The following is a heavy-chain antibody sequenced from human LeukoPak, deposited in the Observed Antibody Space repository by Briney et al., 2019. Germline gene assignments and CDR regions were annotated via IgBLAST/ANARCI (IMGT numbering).Heavy chain of an antibody. Sequence: SETLSLTCTVSGGSISSYYWSWIRQPPGKGLEWIGYIHYSGSTNYNPSLKSRVTISVDTSKNQFSLKLSSVTAADTAVYYCARVRGYGDYEGEDYFDYWGQGTLVTVSS. D-gene: IGHD4-17*01. J-gene: IGHJ4*02. CDR2: IHYSGST. V-gene: IGHV4-59*01. CDR1: GGSISSYY. CDR3: ARVRGYGDYEGEDYFDY.